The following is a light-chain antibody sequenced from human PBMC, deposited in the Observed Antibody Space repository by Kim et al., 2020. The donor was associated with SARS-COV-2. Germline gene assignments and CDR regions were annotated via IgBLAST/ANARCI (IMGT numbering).Light chain of an antibody. CDR1: QSVLYSSNNKNY. J-gene: IGKJ2*01. CDR2: WAS. V-gene: IGKV4-1*01. CDR3: QQYYSTPPYT. Sequence: ATINCKSSQSVLYSSNNKNYLAWYQQKPGQPPKRLIYWASTRESGVPDRFSGSGSGTDFTLTISSLQAEDVAVYYCQQYYSTPPYTFGQGTKLEIK.